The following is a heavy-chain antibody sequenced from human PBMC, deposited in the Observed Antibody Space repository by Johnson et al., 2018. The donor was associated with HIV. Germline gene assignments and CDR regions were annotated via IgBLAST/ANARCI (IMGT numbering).Heavy chain of an antibody. CDR1: GFTVSSNY. D-gene: IGHD2-8*01. CDR2: SWNGGNI. Sequence: QVQLVESGGGLIQPGGSLRLSCAASGFTVSSNYMSWVRQAPGKGLEWVSGISWNGGNIGYADSVKGRLTVSRDNAKNSLYLQMNSLRAEDTAVYYCAGAIHLIMVSTKWNAFDIWGQGTMVTVSS. CDR3: AGAIHLIMVSTKWNAFDI. J-gene: IGHJ3*02. V-gene: IGHV3-11*04.